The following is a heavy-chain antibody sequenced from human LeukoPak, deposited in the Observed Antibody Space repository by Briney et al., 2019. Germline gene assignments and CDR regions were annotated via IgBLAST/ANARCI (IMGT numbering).Heavy chain of an antibody. CDR2: IKHDGREQ. J-gene: IGHJ4*02. D-gene: IGHD3-10*01. Sequence: GESLRLSCAASGFSFSDYLMSWVRQAPGKGLESVATIKHDGREQYYVDSLKGRFTFSGDNTQTSLYLLMNSVRAEDGAVYYFATASLVFAQWGQGTLVSVSS. V-gene: IGHV3-7*02. CDR1: GFSFSDYL. CDR3: ATASLVFAQ.